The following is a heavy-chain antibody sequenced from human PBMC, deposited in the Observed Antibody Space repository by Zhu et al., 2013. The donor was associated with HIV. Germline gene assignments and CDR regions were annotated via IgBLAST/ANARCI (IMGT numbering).Heavy chain of an antibody. V-gene: IGHV1-69*01. D-gene: IGHD4-17*01. Sequence: QVQLVQSGAEVKKPGSSVKVSCKASGGTFSSYTITWVRQAPGQGLEWMGGIIPIFGTANYAQMFQGRVTITADESTTTAYMELSSLRSEDTAVYYCARASPDYGGNPSRFDIWGQGTMVTVSS. CDR3: ARASPDYGGNPSRFDI. CDR2: IIPIFGTA. J-gene: IGHJ3*02. CDR1: GGTFSSYT.